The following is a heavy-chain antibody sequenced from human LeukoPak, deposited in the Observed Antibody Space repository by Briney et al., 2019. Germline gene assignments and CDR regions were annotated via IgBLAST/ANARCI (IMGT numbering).Heavy chain of an antibody. D-gene: IGHD6-13*01. CDR3: TKIAGTVDY. CDR2: IKSKTDGGTT. CDR1: GFPFSSYA. Sequence: KPGGSLRLSCVASGFPFSSYAMSWVRQAPGKGLEWVGRIKSKTDGGTTDYAAPVKGRFTISRDDSKNTLYLQMNSLKTEDTAVYYCTKIAGTVDYWGQGTLVTVSS. J-gene: IGHJ4*02. V-gene: IGHV3-15*01.